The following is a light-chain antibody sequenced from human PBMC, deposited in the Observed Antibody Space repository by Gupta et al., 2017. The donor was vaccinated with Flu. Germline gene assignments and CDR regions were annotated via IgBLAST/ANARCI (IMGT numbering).Light chain of an antibody. Sequence: DIQMTQSPSTLSASLGDRVTITCRASQSITDYLAWYQQKPGKAPNLLIYKASNLRSGVPSRFSGSGSGTEFTLTISGLQPDDFATYYCQQYKSYSRTLGQGTKVEIK. V-gene: IGKV1-5*03. CDR3: QQYKSYSRT. CDR1: QSITDY. J-gene: IGKJ1*01. CDR2: KAS.